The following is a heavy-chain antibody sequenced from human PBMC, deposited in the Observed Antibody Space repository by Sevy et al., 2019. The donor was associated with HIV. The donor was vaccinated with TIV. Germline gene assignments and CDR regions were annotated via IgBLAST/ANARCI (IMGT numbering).Heavy chain of an antibody. CDR2: IDPSGCTT. D-gene: IGHD4-17*01. CDR3: AKDAILTTVTADAFDI. CDR1: GFTFNIYA. V-gene: IGHV3-23*01. J-gene: IGHJ3*02. Sequence: GGSLRLSCEASGFTFNIYAMSWVRQAPGKGLEWVSAIDPSGCTTFYADSVKGRFTISRDNSKNTLYLQMNSLRVEDTAVYYCAKDAILTTVTADAFDIWGHGTMVTVSS.